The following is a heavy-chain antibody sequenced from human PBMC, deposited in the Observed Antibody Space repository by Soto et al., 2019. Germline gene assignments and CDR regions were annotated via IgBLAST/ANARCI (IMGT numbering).Heavy chain of an antibody. Sequence: PGGSLRLSCAASGFTFSGYGMHWVRQAPGKGLEWVAIKYYADSVKGRFTISRDNSKNTLYLHINSLSPEDTAVYYCAREYPNHYDSSGYYRKLRAFDSWGQGTLVTVSS. V-gene: IGHV3-33*01. D-gene: IGHD3-22*01. CDR1: GFTFSGYG. J-gene: IGHJ4*02. CDR2: K. CDR3: AREYPNHYDSSGYYRKLRAFDS.